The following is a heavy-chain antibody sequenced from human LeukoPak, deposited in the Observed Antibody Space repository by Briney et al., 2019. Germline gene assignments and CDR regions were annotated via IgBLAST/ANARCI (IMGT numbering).Heavy chain of an antibody. D-gene: IGHD3-10*01. CDR2: LSGSGGGT. V-gene: IGHV3-23*01. CDR1: GITLSNNG. Sequence: GGSLRLSCAVSGITLSNNGMSWVRQAPGKGLEWVAGLSGSGGGTNYADSVQGRFTISRDNPKNTLYLQMNSLRAEDTAVYFCAKRGVVIRVFLVGFHKEAYYFDSWGQGALVTVSP. CDR3: AKRGVVIRVFLVGFHKEAYYFDS. J-gene: IGHJ4*02.